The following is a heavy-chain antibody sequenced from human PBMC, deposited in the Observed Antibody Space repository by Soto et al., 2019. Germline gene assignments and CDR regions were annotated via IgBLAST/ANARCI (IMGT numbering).Heavy chain of an antibody. CDR1: GYTFTSYA. CDR3: ARDIPGFGSMDV. V-gene: IGHV1-3*05. D-gene: IGHD3-10*01. CDR2: LNVGNGNT. J-gene: IGHJ6*02. Sequence: QVQLVQSGAEEEKPGASVKVSCKASGYTFTSYAMHWVRQAPGQRLEWMGWLNVGNGNTKYSQNFQGRVTITRDRSASTAYMELSSLRSEDTAVYYCARDIPGFGSMDVWGQGTTVTVSS.